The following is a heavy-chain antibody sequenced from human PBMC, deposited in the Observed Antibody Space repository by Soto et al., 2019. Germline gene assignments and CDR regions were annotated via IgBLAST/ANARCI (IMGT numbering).Heavy chain of an antibody. CDR3: ATYGSGTYKPTTFDY. J-gene: IGHJ4*02. CDR1: DGSISSGGYY. CDR2: IYYSGST. D-gene: IGHD3-10*01. V-gene: IGHV4-31*03. Sequence: QVQLQESGPGLVKPSQTLSLTCTVSDGSISSGGYYWSLIRQHPGKGLEWIGYIYYSGSTYYNPSLKSRVTISVDTSKNQFSLKLSSVTAADTAVYYCATYGSGTYKPTTFDYWGQGTLVTVSS.